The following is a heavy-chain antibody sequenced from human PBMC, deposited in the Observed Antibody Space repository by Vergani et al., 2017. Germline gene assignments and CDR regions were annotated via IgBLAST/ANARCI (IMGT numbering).Heavy chain of an antibody. CDR3: ARARGGHCGGDCYQYYFDY. D-gene: IGHD2-21*02. CDR2: ISAYNGNT. Sequence: QVQLVQSGAEVKKPGASVKVSCKASGYTFTSYGISWGRQAPGQGLEWMGWISAYNGNTNYAQKLQGRVTMTTDTSTSKADMDLRSLRSDDTAVYYCARARGGHCGGDCYQYYFDYWGQGTLVTVSS. J-gene: IGHJ4*02. CDR1: GYTFTSYG. V-gene: IGHV1-18*01.